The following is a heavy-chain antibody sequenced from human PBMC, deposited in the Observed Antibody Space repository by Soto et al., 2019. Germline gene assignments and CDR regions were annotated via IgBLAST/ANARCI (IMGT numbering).Heavy chain of an antibody. CDR2: ISAYNGNT. V-gene: IGHV1-18*01. Sequence: VSVNLYCKASGYSFTSYGISWGRQAPGQGLEWMGWISAYNGNTNYAQKLQGRVTMTTDTSTSTAYMELRSLRSDDTAVYYCVRGYDRRRGIFDPWGQGTLVTVSS. J-gene: IGHJ5*02. D-gene: IGHD5-12*01. CDR3: VRGYDRRRGIFDP. CDR1: GYSFTSYG.